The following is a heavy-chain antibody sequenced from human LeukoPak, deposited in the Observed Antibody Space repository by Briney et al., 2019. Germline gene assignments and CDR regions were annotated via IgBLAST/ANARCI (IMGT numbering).Heavy chain of an antibody. CDR3: ARSATMRELLDY. J-gene: IGHJ4*02. V-gene: IGHV4-61*05. D-gene: IGHD1-26*01. CDR1: GGSISSSSYY. CDR2: IYYSGST. Sequence: SETLSLTCTVSGGSISSSSYYWGWIRQPPGKGLEWIGYIYYSGSTNYNPSLKSRVTISVDTSKNQFSLKLSSVTAADTAVYYCARSATMRELLDYWGQGTLVTVSS.